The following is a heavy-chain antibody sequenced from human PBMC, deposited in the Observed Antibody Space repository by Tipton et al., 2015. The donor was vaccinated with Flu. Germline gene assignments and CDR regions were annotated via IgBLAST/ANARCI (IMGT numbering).Heavy chain of an antibody. V-gene: IGHV3-53*01. Sequence: SLRLSCAAPGFTVTSSYMSWVRQAPGKGLEWVSVIYGGGTTDYADSVKGRFTISRDKSKNALYLQMSSLRAEDTAVYYCARGPQVPVWPYYHGMDVWGQGTTVTVSS. CDR2: IYGGGTT. CDR3: ARGPQVPVWPYYHGMDV. J-gene: IGHJ6*02. D-gene: IGHD2-2*01. CDR1: GFTVTSSY.